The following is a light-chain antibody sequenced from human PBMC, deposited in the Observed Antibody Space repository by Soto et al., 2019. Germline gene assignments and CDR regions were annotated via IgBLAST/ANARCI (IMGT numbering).Light chain of an antibody. V-gene: IGKV3D-15*01. CDR3: QQYNNWPGT. Sequence: IVLTQSPGTLSLSPGERATLSCRASQSFSSSYLAWYQQKPGQAPRLLIYGASSRPTGIPARFSGSGSGTEFTLTISSLQSEDFAVYYCQQYNNWPGTFGQGTKVDIK. CDR2: GAS. CDR1: QSFSSSY. J-gene: IGKJ1*01.